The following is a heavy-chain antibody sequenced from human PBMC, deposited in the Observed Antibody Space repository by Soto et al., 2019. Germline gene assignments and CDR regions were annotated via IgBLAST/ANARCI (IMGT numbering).Heavy chain of an antibody. CDR2: ISAYNGNT. CDR1: GYTFTTYG. J-gene: IGHJ6*02. V-gene: IGHV1-18*01. Sequence: QVQLVQSGVKVRKPGASVKVSCKASGYTFTTYGISWVRQAPGQGLEWMGWISAYNGNTNYARKYQGRVTLTTDTSTSTAYMELMSLRSDDTAVYYCARVLNGMDVWGQGTTIIVSS. CDR3: ARVLNGMDV.